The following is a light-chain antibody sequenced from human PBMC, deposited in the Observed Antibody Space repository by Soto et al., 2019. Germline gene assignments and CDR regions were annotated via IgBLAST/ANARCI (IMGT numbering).Light chain of an antibody. CDR1: SSDVGGYNY. CDR3: SSYAGSNNLI. J-gene: IGLJ2*01. V-gene: IGLV2-8*01. CDR2: EVS. Sequence: QSVLTQPPSASGSPGQSVTISCTGISSDVGGYNYVSWYQQHPGKAPKLMIYEVSKRPSGVPDRFSGSKSGNTASLTVSGLQAEDEADYYCSSYAGSNNLIFGGGTQLTVL.